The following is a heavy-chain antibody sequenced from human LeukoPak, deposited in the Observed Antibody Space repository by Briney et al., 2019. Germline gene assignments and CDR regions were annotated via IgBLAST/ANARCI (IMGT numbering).Heavy chain of an antibody. D-gene: IGHD6-13*01. CDR1: VGTFSSYA. CDR3: ARMPLPAGTIEDY. Sequence: SVKVSCKASVGTFSSYAISWVRQAPGQGLEWMGRIIPIFGTANYAQKFQGRVTITTDESTSTAYMELSSLRSEDTAVYYCARMPLPAGTIEDYWGQGTLVTVSS. V-gene: IGHV1-69*05. J-gene: IGHJ4*02. CDR2: IIPIFGTA.